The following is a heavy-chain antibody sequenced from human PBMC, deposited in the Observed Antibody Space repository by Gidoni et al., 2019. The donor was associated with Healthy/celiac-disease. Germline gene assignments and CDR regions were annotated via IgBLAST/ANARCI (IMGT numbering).Heavy chain of an antibody. J-gene: IGHJ3*02. D-gene: IGHD3-10*01. V-gene: IGHV3-30*04. CDR1: GFTFRSYA. CDR2: ISYDGSNK. CDR3: ARAGGVIITDAFDI. Sequence: QVQLVESGGGVVQPGRSLRLSCAASGFTFRSYAMHWVRQAPGKGLEWVAVISYDGSNKYYADSVKGRFTISRDNSKNTLYLQMNSLRAEDTAVYYCARAGGVIITDAFDIWGQGTMVTVSS.